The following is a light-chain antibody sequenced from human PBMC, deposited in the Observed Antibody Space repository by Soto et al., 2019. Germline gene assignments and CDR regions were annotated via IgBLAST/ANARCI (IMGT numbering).Light chain of an antibody. V-gene: IGLV2-14*01. J-gene: IGLJ2*01. CDR2: GVN. CDR3: ASYTSTTTLVV. Sequence: SALTQPASVSGSPGQSITISCTGTSSDIGRYNYVSWYQQHPGKAPRLVISGVNKRPSGISNRFSGSKSGNTASLTIAGLQADDEAIYYCASYTSTTTLVVFGGGTQLTVL. CDR1: SSDIGRYNY.